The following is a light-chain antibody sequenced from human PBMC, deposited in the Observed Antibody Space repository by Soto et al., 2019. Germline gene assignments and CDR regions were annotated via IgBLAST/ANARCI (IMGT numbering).Light chain of an antibody. V-gene: IGKV3-11*01. J-gene: IGKJ5*01. CDR3: QQRSNWPIT. Sequence: EIVLTQSPATLSLSPGERATLSCRASQSVSRYLAWYQQKPGQAPRLLIYDASNRATGIPARFSGSGSGTDFTLTISSLEPEDFAVYYSQQRSNWPITFGQGTRLEI. CDR1: QSVSRY. CDR2: DAS.